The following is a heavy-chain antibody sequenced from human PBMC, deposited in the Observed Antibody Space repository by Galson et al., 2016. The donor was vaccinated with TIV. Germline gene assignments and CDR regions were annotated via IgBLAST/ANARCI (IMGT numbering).Heavy chain of an antibody. V-gene: IGHV1-69*13. CDR3: AEDRNTAMDTYHYYYGMDV. CDR1: GDTFSSYP. Sequence: SVKVSCKASGDTFSSYPFNWVRQAPGQGLEWVGGFIPLFGTANYAQKFQGRVTISADESTSTLYMEVRSLRSEDTAVYYCAEDRNTAMDTYHYYYGMDVWGQGTTVIVS. CDR2: FIPLFGTA. J-gene: IGHJ6*02. D-gene: IGHD5-18*01.